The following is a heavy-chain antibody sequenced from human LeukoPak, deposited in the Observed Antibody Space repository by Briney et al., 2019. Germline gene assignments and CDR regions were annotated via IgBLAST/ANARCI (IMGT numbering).Heavy chain of an antibody. CDR2: IYYSGST. V-gene: IGHV4-59*01. J-gene: IGHJ5*02. CDR1: GGSISSYY. D-gene: IGHD3-10*01. CDR3: ARVKNYGSGNYWFDP. Sequence: SETLSLTCTVSGGSISSYYWSWIRQPPGKGLEWIGYIYYSGSTNYNPSLKSRVTISVDTSKNQFSLKLSSVTAADTAVYYWARVKNYGSGNYWFDPWGQGTLVTVSS.